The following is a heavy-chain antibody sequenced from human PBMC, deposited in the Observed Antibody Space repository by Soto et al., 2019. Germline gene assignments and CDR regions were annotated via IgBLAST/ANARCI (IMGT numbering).Heavy chain of an antibody. J-gene: IGHJ6*03. Sequence: GASVKVSCKASGYAFTSYGISWVRQAPGQGLEWMGWISAYNGNTNYAQKLQGRVTMTTDTSTSTAYMELRSLRSDDTAVYYCARARNPTLDYYYYYMDVWGKGTTVTVSS. CDR3: ARARNPTLDYYYYYMDV. D-gene: IGHD1-1*01. CDR1: GYAFTSYG. V-gene: IGHV1-18*01. CDR2: ISAYNGNT.